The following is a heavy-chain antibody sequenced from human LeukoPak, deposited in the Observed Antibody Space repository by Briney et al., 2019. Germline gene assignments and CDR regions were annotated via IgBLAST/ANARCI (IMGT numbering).Heavy chain of an antibody. J-gene: IGHJ6*03. CDR3: ARVIAARPARRTYYYMDV. CDR2: IKQDGSEK. CDR1: GFTFSGYW. Sequence: PGGSLRLSCAASGFTFSGYWMGWVRQAPERGLEGVANIKQDGSEKYYVDSVKRRFAISRDNAKYSLYLQMNRLRAEETAVYHCARVIAARPARRTYYYMDVWGKGTTVTVSS. D-gene: IGHD6-6*01. V-gene: IGHV3-7*01.